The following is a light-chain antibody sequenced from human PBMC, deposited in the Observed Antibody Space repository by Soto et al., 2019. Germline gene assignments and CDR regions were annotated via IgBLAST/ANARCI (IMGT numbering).Light chain of an antibody. CDR3: QQRSNWPPIT. CDR2: DAS. J-gene: IGKJ5*01. V-gene: IGKV3-11*01. Sequence: EIVLTQSPATLSLYPGERATLSFRASQSVSSYLAWYQQKPGQAPRLLIYDASNRATGIPARFSGSGSGTDFTLNIRSLEPEDFAVYYCQQRSNWPPITFGQGTRLEIK. CDR1: QSVSSY.